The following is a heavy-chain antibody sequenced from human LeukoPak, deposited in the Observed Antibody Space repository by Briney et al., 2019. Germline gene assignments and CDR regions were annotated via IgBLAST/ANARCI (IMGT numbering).Heavy chain of an antibody. V-gene: IGHV4-59*01. CDR3: ARDGLRLGYYGMDV. CDR1: GGSISSYY. D-gene: IGHD5-12*01. Sequence: SETLSLTCTVSGGSISSYYWSWIRQPPGKGLEWIGYIYYSGSTNYNPSLKSRVTISVDTSKNQFSLKLSSVTAADTAVYYCARDGLRLGYYGMDVWGQGTTVTVSS. CDR2: IYYSGST. J-gene: IGHJ6*02.